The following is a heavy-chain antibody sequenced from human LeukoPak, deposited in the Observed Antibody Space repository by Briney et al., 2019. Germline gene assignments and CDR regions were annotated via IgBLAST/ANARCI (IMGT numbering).Heavy chain of an antibody. CDR3: ARSGDYYDSSGYLTEDY. CDR1: GYTFTSYG. D-gene: IGHD3-22*01. V-gene: IGHV1-18*01. Sequence: ASVKVSCKASGYTFTSYGISWVRQAPGQGLEWVGWISAYNGNTNYAQKLQGRVTMTTDTSTSTAYMELRSLRSDDTAVYYCARSGDYYDSSGYLTEDYWGQGTLVTVSS. J-gene: IGHJ4*02. CDR2: ISAYNGNT.